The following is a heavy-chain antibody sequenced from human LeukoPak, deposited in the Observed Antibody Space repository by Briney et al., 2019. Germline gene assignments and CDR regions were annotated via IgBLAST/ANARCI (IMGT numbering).Heavy chain of an antibody. V-gene: IGHV3-23*01. CDR3: AKATSAYSYVEAPGY. CDR1: GFTFSSYA. J-gene: IGHJ4*02. Sequence: PGGSLRLSCAASGFTFSSYAMTWVRQPPGKGLEWVSCISHSGGSTYYADSVKGRFTISRDNSKNTLYLQMNNLRAEDTAVFYCAKATSAYSYVEAPGYWGQGTLVTVSS. CDR2: ISHSGGST. D-gene: IGHD5-18*01.